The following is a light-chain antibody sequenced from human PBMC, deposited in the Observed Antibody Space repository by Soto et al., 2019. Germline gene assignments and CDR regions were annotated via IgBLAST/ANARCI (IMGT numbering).Light chain of an antibody. CDR3: QYRNNIPRA. V-gene: IGKV3-15*01. CDR2: GAS. J-gene: IGKJ1*01. Sequence: ERVWMQLAATSYETPWERATLSCRASQSVSSNLAWYQQKPGQAPRLVIHGASTRATSIPPRFSGSGSGTEFTLTISSLHSKDFTVYDCQYRNNIPRAFGQGTKV. CDR1: QSVSSN.